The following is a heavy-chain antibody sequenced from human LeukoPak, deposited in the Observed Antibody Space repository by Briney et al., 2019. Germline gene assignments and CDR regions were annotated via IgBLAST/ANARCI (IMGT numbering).Heavy chain of an antibody. V-gene: IGHV4-59*01. D-gene: IGHD1-1*01. Sequence: PSETLSLTCTVSGGSISTYYWSWIRQPPGKGLEWIGSIYYTGITNYNPSLKSRVTISVDTSKNQFSLKLSSVTAADTAVYYCARGGAYSWNWWYFEYWGQGTLVTVSS. CDR1: GGSISTYY. J-gene: IGHJ4*02. CDR2: IYYTGIT. CDR3: ARGGAYSWNWWYFEY.